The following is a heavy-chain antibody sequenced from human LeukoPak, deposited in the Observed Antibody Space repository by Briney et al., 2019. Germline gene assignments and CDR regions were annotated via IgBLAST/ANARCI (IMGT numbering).Heavy chain of an antibody. D-gene: IGHD3-3*01. V-gene: IGHV1-8*01. CDR2: MNPNSGNT. CDR1: GYSFTSSD. Sequence: ASVKVSCKASGYSFTSSDINWVRQAAGQGLEWVGWMNPNSGNTGYAQKYQGRVTMTRNTSINTAYMELSSLRSEDTAVYYCAKEGAYYDFWSGYSPSHGIFDYWGQGTLVAVSS. J-gene: IGHJ4*02. CDR3: AKEGAYYDFWSGYSPSHGIFDY.